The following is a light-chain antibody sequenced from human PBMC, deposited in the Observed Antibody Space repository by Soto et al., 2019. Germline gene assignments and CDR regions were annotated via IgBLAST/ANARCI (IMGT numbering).Light chain of an antibody. CDR3: QQSDSMPWK. CDR2: DTS. J-gene: IGKJ1*01. CDR1: QSVNNY. V-gene: IGKV3-11*01. Sequence: IVLTQSPATLSSSPGERATLSCRASQSVNNYLAWYQQKPGQAPRLLIYDTSDRASGIPARFSGSGSGTDFTLTISSLQPEDSATYYCQQSDSMPWKFGQGTKVDIK.